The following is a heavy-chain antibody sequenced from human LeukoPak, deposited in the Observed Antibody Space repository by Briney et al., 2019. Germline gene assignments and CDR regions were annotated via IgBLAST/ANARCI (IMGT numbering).Heavy chain of an antibody. CDR1: GFTYNTYA. CDR2: ISGGADNT. J-gene: IGHJ4*02. CDR3: AKGQELDDGVFDS. Sequence: GSLRLSCATSGFTYNTYAMTWGRQAPGKGLEWVSSISGGADNTYYADSVKGRFTVSRDNSRQTLFLQMSSLRVEDTATYYCAKGQELDDGVFDSWGQGTLVTVSS. V-gene: IGHV3-23*01. D-gene: IGHD1-1*01.